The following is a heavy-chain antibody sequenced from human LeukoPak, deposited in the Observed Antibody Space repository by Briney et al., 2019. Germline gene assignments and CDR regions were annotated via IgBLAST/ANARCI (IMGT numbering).Heavy chain of an antibody. D-gene: IGHD5-24*01. CDR2: IYGDDSDT. Sequence: GASLKISCKTSGYSFPNYWIAWVRQMPGEGLEWMGSIYGDDSDTRYSPSFEGQVTISADKAITTAYLQWSSLKASDTAMYYCARGGRDGYRYFDYWGQGTLVTVSS. J-gene: IGHJ4*02. CDR1: GYSFPNYW. CDR3: ARGGRDGYRYFDY. V-gene: IGHV5-51*01.